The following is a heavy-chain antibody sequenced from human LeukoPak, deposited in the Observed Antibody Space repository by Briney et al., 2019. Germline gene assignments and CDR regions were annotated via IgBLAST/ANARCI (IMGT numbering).Heavy chain of an antibody. CDR2: IYYSGST. J-gene: IGHJ4*02. CDR1: GGSISGYY. D-gene: IGHD5-12*01. CDR3: ARSKRGYEYYFDY. Sequence: SETLSLTCTVSGGSISGYYCSWIRQPPGKGLEWVGYIYYSGSTNYNPSLKSRVTISIDTSKNQFSLKLSSMTAADTAVYYCARSKRGYEYYFDYWGQGTLVTVSS. V-gene: IGHV4-59*01.